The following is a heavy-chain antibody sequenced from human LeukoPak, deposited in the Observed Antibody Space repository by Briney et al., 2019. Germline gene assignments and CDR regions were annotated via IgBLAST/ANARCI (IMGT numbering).Heavy chain of an antibody. V-gene: IGHV1-8*01. D-gene: IGHD6-19*01. J-gene: IGHJ4*02. Sequence: ASVKVSCKASGYTFTSYDINWVRQATGQGLEWMGWMNPNSGNTGYAQKFQGRVTMTRNTSISTAYMELSSLRSEDTAVYYCVREKQWLEGFSTLLRKGKMVYYFDYWGQGTLVTVSS. CDR3: VREKQWLEGFSTLLRKGKMVYYFDY. CDR2: MNPNSGNT. CDR1: GYTFTSYD.